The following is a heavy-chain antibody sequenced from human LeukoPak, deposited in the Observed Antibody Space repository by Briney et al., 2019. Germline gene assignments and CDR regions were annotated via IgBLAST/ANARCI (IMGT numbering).Heavy chain of an antibody. D-gene: IGHD2-21*02. CDR1: GYTFTGYY. V-gene: IGHV1-2*02. CDR2: INPNSGGT. Sequence: ASVKVSCKASGYTFTGYYMHWVRQAPGQGLEWMGWINPNSGGTNYAQKFQGRVTMTRDTSISTAYMELSRLRSGDTAVYYCARDHYHKIHSVMVTAPDYWGQGTLVIVSS. CDR3: ARDHYHKIHSVMVTAPDY. J-gene: IGHJ4*02.